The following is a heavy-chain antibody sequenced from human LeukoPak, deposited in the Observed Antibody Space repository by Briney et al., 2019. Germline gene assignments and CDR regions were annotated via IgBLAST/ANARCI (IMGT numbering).Heavy chain of an antibody. CDR3: ARETSVGTRGGLWGSYRLKWFDP. V-gene: IGHV3-7*01. CDR2: IKQDGSDK. CDR1: IFSTNSIR. J-gene: IGHJ5*02. Sequence: AVSLSFSCAASIFSTNSIRRIWLRQAPGKGLKGVANIKQDGSDKYYVDYVKGRLTITTDNATNALYLQMNSLRAEDTAVYYCARETSVGTRGGLWGSYRLKWFDPWGQGTPVTVSS. D-gene: IGHD3-16*02.